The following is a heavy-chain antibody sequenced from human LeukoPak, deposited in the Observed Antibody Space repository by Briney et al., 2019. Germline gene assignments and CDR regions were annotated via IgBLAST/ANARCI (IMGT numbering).Heavy chain of an antibody. Sequence: PGGSLRLSCAASGFTFSSYGMHWVRQAPGKGLEWVAVISYDGSNKYYADSVKGRFTISRDNSKNTLYLQMNSLRAEDTAVYYCAKEAHPAAGSYGMDVWGQGTTVTVSS. CDR3: AKEAHPAAGSYGMDV. CDR2: ISYDGSNK. V-gene: IGHV3-30*18. CDR1: GFTFSSYG. D-gene: IGHD6-13*01. J-gene: IGHJ6*02.